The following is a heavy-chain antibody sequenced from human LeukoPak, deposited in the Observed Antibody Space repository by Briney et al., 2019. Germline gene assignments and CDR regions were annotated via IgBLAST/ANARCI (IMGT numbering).Heavy chain of an antibody. Sequence: SVKVSCKASGGTFSSYAISWVRQAPGQGLEWMGEIMPVSGPTTYAQDFQGRVTITEDESTSTAYMELSGLRSEDTAVFYCATGSHGGIDYWGQGSLVIVSS. D-gene: IGHD3-16*01. CDR3: ATGSHGGIDY. J-gene: IGHJ4*02. CDR1: GGTFSSYA. CDR2: IMPVSGPT. V-gene: IGHV1-69*13.